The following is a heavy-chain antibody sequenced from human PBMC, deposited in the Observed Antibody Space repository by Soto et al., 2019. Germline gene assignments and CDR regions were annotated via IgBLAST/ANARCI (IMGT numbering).Heavy chain of an antibody. D-gene: IGHD2-21*01. J-gene: IGHJ6*02. Sequence: EVQLVESGGGLVKPGGSLRLSCAGSGFDFTNAWFNWVRQAPGKGLEWVGRIKGRSAGATIDFAAPVKGRFTISRDDSKNTLDLQMNSLEIEDTAIYYCICCGMDVWGQGTTVTVSS. V-gene: IGHV3-15*07. CDR2: IKGRSAGATI. CDR1: GFDFTNAW. CDR3: ICCGMDV.